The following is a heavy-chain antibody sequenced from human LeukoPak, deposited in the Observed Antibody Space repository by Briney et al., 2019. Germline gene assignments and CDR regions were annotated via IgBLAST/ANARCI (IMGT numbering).Heavy chain of an antibody. J-gene: IGHJ4*02. V-gene: IGHV1-69*05. Sequence: GSSVKVSCKASVGTFSSYAISWVRQAPGQGLEWMGRIIPIFGTANYAQKFQGRVTITTDESTSTAYMELSSLRSEETAVYYCARDGRAAAGTFDYWGQGTLVTVSS. D-gene: IGHD6-13*01. CDR3: ARDGRAAAGTFDY. CDR2: IIPIFGTA. CDR1: VGTFSSYA.